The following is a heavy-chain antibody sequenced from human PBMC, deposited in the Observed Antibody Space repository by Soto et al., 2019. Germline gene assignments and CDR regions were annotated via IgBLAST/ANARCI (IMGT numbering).Heavy chain of an antibody. CDR1: GFTFSNYW. CDR3: ARGDCGGGSCYSLAGSFYYYMDV. CDR2: INSDGSVS. Sequence: EVKLVESGGGLVQPGGSLRLSCAASGFTFSNYWMYWVRQAPGQGLVWVSRINSDGSVSRYADSVKGRLTISSDNVKNTLYLQMNSLRVEDTAVYYCARGDCGGGSCYSLAGSFYYYMDVWGKGTTVTVFS. V-gene: IGHV3-74*01. D-gene: IGHD2-15*01. J-gene: IGHJ6*03.